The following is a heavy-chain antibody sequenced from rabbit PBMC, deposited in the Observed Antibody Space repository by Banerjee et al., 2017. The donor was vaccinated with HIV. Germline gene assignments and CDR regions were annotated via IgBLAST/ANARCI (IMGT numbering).Heavy chain of an antibody. Sequence: QEQLEESGGGLVQPEGSLTLTCTASGFSFSNKYVMCWVRQAPGKGLEWIGCINTGDGSTYYASWAKGRFTISKTSSTTVTLQMTSLTAADTATYFCVRDINTSFKLWGQGTLVTVS. D-gene: IGHD1-1*01. CDR1: GFSFSNKYV. CDR3: VRDINTSFKL. V-gene: IGHV1S45*01. J-gene: IGHJ4*01. CDR2: INTGDGST.